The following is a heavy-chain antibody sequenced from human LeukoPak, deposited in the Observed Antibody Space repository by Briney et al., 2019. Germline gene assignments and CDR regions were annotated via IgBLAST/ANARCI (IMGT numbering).Heavy chain of an antibody. CDR1: GYTFTSYG. Sequence: GASVKVSCKASGYTFTSYGISWVRQAPGQGLEWMGWISAYNGNTNYAQRLQGRVTMTTDTSTSTAYMELRSLRSDDTAVYYCARGHYYDSSGPGYFDLWGRGTLVTVSS. D-gene: IGHD3-22*01. CDR3: ARGHYYDSSGPGYFDL. CDR2: ISAYNGNT. J-gene: IGHJ2*01. V-gene: IGHV1-18*01.